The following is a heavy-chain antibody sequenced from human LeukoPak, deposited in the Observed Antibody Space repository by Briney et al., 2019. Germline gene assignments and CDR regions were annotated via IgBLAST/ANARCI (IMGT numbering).Heavy chain of an antibody. CDR3: ARAVIVGAKGLDY. CDR2: INHSGST. D-gene: IGHD1-26*01. V-gene: IGHV4-34*01. CDR1: GGSFSGYY. J-gene: IGHJ4*02. Sequence: SETLSLTCAVYGGSFSGYYWSWIRQPPGKGLDWIGEINHSGSTNYNPSLKSRVTISVDTSKNQFSLKLSSVTAADTAVYYCARAVIVGAKGLDYWGQGTLVTVSS.